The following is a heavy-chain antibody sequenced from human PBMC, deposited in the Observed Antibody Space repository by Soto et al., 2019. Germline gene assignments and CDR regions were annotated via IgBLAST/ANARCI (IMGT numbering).Heavy chain of an antibody. CDR1: GYTFTSYG. Sequence: ASVKVSCKASGYTFTSYGISWVRQAPGQGLEWMGWISAYNGNTNYAQKLQGRVTMTTDTSTSTAYMELRSLRSDDTAVYYCATQGDIVVVPAAFDAFDIWDQGTMVTVSS. D-gene: IGHD2-2*01. V-gene: IGHV1-18*01. CDR3: ATQGDIVVVPAAFDAFDI. CDR2: ISAYNGNT. J-gene: IGHJ3*02.